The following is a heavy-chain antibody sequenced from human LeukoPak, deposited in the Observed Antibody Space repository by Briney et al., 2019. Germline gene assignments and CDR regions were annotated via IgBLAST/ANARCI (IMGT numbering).Heavy chain of an antibody. Sequence: SETLSPTCTVSGGSISSSSYDCGRIRQPPGKGLEWIGRIYYSGSTYYNPSLKSRVTISVDTSKNQFSLKLSSVTAADTAVYYCARVYCGGDCYLDYWYFDLWGRGTLVTVSS. CDR2: IYYSGST. D-gene: IGHD2-21*02. CDR1: GGSISSSSYD. J-gene: IGHJ2*01. V-gene: IGHV4-39*07. CDR3: ARVYCGGDCYLDYWYFDL.